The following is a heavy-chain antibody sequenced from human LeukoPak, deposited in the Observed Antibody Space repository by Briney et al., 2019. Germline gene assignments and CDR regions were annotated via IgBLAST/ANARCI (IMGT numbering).Heavy chain of an antibody. CDR2: IYHSGST. V-gene: IGHV4-30-2*01. CDR1: GGSISSGGYY. Sequence: SETLSLTCTVSGGSISSGGYYWSWIRQPPGKGQEWIGYIYHSGSTYYNPSLKSRVTISVDRSKNQFSLKLSSVTAADTAVYYCARDHRAISFDYWGQGTLVTVSS. CDR3: ARDHRAISFDY. J-gene: IGHJ4*02. D-gene: IGHD3-3*01.